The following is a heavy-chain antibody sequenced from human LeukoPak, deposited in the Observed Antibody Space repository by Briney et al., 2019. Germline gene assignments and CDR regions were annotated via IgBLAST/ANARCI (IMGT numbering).Heavy chain of an antibody. Sequence: SETLSLTCTVSGGSISSYYWSWIRQPPGKGLEWIGYIYTSGSTNYNPSLKSRVTISVDTSKNQISLKLSSVTAADTDVYYCARSCSSTSCYRRSSQRYFDLWGRGTLVTVSS. CDR3: ARSCSSTSCYRRSSQRYFDL. V-gene: IGHV4-4*09. CDR2: IYTSGST. D-gene: IGHD2-2*01. J-gene: IGHJ2*01. CDR1: GGSISSYY.